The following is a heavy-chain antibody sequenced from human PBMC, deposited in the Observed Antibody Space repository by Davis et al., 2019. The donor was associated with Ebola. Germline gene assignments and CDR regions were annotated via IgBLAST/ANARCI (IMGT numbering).Heavy chain of an antibody. CDR3: ARESSFIAAAGTGHAFDI. CDR2: INHSGST. V-gene: IGHV4-39*07. D-gene: IGHD6-13*01. J-gene: IGHJ3*02. Sequence: SETLSLTCTVSGGSISSSSYYWGWIRQPPGKGLEWIGEINHSGSTNYNPSLKSRVTISVDTSKTQFSLTLGSVTAADTAVYYCARESSFIAAAGTGHAFDIWGQGTMVTVSS. CDR1: GGSISSSSYY.